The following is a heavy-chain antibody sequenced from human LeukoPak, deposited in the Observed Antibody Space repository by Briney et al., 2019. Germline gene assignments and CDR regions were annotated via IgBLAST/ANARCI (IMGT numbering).Heavy chain of an antibody. Sequence: GGSLRLSCAASGFTFSNYWIHWVRQAPGKELVWVSRIDNAGSITTYADSVKGRFTISRDNSKNTLYLQMNSLRAEDTAVYYCARSPYDYGDYVLSDYWGQGTLVTVSS. CDR1: GFTFSNYW. J-gene: IGHJ4*02. D-gene: IGHD4-17*01. V-gene: IGHV3-74*03. CDR2: IDNAGSIT. CDR3: ARSPYDYGDYVLSDY.